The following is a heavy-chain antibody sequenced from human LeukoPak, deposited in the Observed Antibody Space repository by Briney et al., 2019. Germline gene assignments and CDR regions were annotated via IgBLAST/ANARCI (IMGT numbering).Heavy chain of an antibody. CDR2: IYYSGST. Sequence: SETLSPTCTVSGGSISSYYWSWIRQPPGKGLEWIGYIYYSGSTNYNPFLKCRVSISVDTSKNQYYLKLSSVTDADTAVYYCARVPPGYCSSTSCYTYAFDIWGQGTMVTVSS. J-gene: IGHJ3*02. D-gene: IGHD2-2*02. CDR1: GGSISSYY. CDR3: ARVPPGYCSSTSCYTYAFDI. V-gene: IGHV4-59*01.